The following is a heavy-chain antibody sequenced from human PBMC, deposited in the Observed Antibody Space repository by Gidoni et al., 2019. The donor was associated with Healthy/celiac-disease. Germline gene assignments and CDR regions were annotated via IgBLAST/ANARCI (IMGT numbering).Heavy chain of an antibody. Sequence: EVQLVESGGGLVKPGVSLRLSCAASGFTFSFYSMNWVRQAPGKGLEWVSSIGNTNGYIYYADSVNGRFTISRDNARNSLYLQMNSLRAEDTAVYFCARSEVVPAAPDYWGQGTLVTVSS. J-gene: IGHJ4*02. D-gene: IGHD2-2*01. CDR2: IGNTNGYI. V-gene: IGHV3-21*01. CDR3: ARSEVVPAAPDY. CDR1: GFTFSFYS.